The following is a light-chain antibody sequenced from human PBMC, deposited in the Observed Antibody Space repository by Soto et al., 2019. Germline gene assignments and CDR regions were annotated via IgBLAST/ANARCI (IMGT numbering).Light chain of an antibody. Sequence: QSVLAQPASVSGSPGQSITISCTGTSSDVGGYIYVSWYQQHPGKAPKLMIYDVTSRPSGVSYRFSGSKPGNTASLTISGLQAEDEADYYCSSYTTSSSYVFGTGTKATVL. CDR3: SSYTTSSSYV. V-gene: IGLV2-14*01. CDR2: DVT. CDR1: SSDVGGYIY. J-gene: IGLJ1*01.